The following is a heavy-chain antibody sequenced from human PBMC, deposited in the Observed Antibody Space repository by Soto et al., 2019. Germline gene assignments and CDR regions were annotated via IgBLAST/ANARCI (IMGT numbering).Heavy chain of an antibody. CDR1: GYTLSDYY. CDR2: INPNSGGT. V-gene: IGHV1-2*02. J-gene: IGHJ4*02. D-gene: IGHD1-1*01. CDR3: AREPATAKPEGVDF. Sequence: ASVKVSCKASGYTLSDYYIHWVRQAPGQGLEWMGWINPNSGGTKYAPKFQGGVTMTRDTSITTAYMELSRLRSGDTAVYYCAREPATAKPEGVDFWGQGTLVTVSS.